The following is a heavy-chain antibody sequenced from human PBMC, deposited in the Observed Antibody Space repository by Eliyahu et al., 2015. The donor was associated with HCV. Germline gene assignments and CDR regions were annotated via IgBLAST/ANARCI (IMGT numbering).Heavy chain of an antibody. J-gene: IGHJ4*02. D-gene: IGHD1-26*01. CDR2: IDATGTLT. CDR1: GFSFSTYA. Sequence: VQLIESGGNMVQPGGSLRLSCTASGFSFSTYAMTWVRQPPGKGLQWVSTIDATGTLTYYTDSVRGRFTISRDNSDNTLYLQMNSLTAEDAAVYFCAKDEFFRSYLGFDLWGRGTRVSVSS. V-gene: IGHV3-23*01. CDR3: AKDEFFRSYLGFDL.